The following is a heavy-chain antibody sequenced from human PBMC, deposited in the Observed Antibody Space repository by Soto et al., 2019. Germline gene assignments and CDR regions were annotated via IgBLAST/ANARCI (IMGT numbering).Heavy chain of an antibody. CDR2: ISSSGRNK. CDR1: AFTFSSYD. V-gene: IGHV3-48*03. J-gene: IGHJ4*02. CDR3: ARKGGAPSTLDY. Sequence: PGGSLRLSCAASAFTFSSYDMNWVRQAPGKGLEWVSYISSSGRNKFYADSVRGRFTISRDNVKNSLYLQLNNLRAEDTAVYYCARKGGAPSTLDYWGQGTLVTVSS. D-gene: IGHD1-26*01.